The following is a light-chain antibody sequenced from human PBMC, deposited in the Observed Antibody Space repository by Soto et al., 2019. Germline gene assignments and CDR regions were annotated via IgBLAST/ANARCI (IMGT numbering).Light chain of an antibody. CDR1: QGVGKY. Sequence: DIQMTQSPSSLSASVGARVTITCRASQGVGKYLAWFQQRPGQAPKSLIYATSTLQTGGLSRFSGSGSGTYFTLTISSLQPEDVASYCCLQYNSYPQTFGQGTKLEIK. CDR3: LQYNSYPQT. V-gene: IGKV1-16*01. CDR2: ATS. J-gene: IGKJ2*01.